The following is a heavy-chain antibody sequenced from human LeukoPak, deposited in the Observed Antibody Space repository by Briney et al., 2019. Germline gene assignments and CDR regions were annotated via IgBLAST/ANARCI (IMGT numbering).Heavy chain of an antibody. D-gene: IGHD1-26*01. CDR3: AKTGSLPFHFDY. V-gene: IGHV3-43*01. Sequence: GGSLRLSCAASGFTFDDSTMHWVRQTPGKGLEWVSLISWDGDSTYYADSVKGRFTISRDNSKNSLYLQVNSLRTEDTALYYCAKTGSLPFHFDYWGQGTLVTDSS. J-gene: IGHJ4*02. CDR1: GFTFDDST. CDR2: ISWDGDST.